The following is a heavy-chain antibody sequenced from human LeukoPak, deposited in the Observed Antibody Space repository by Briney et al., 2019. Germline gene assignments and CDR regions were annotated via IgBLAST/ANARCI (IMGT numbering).Heavy chain of an antibody. Sequence: PGGSLGLSCAASAFSLNAYNMNWVRQAPGKGLEWVSSISYTGTYIYYADSVKGRFTISRDNAQNSLYLQMNSLRAEDTAIYYCVRDRGTYRPIDYWGQGTLVTVSS. CDR3: VRDRGTYRPIDY. J-gene: IGHJ4*02. D-gene: IGHD1-26*01. CDR1: AFSLNAYN. V-gene: IGHV3-21*04. CDR2: ISYTGTYI.